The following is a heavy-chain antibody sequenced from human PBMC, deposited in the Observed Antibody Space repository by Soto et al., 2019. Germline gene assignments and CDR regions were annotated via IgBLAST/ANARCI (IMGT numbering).Heavy chain of an antibody. Sequence: GGSLRLSSTVSGFSLRSYARHWVRQAPGKGLEWVAVISYDGGNKYYADSVKGRFTISRDNSKNTLYLQMNSLRAEDTAVYYCARDPGSGWPPFDYWGQGTLVTVSS. CDR3: ARDPGSGWPPFDY. J-gene: IGHJ4*02. CDR2: ISYDGGNK. CDR1: GFSLRSYA. V-gene: IGHV3-30-3*01. D-gene: IGHD6-19*01.